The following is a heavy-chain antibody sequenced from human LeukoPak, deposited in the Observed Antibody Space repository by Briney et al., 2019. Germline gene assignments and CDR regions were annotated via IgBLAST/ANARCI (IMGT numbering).Heavy chain of an antibody. V-gene: IGHV1-2*02. J-gene: IGHJ5*02. Sequence: ASVKVSCKASGYTFTGYYMHWVRQAPGQGLEWMGWINPNSGGTNYAQKFQGRVTMTRDTSISTAYMELSRLRSDDTAVYYCAGDLREQWPPKFYFDPWGQGTLVTVSS. CDR3: AGDLREQWPPKFYFDP. CDR2: INPNSGGT. CDR1: GYTFTGYY. D-gene: IGHD6-19*01.